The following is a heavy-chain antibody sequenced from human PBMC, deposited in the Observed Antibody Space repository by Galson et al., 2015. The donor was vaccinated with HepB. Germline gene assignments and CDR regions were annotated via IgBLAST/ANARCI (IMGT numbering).Heavy chain of an antibody. J-gene: IGHJ6*03. V-gene: IGHV1-8*01. CDR3: ARRMTTVTPYYYYYYMDV. Sequence: SVKVSCKASGYTFTSYDINWVRQATGQGLEWMGWMNPNSGNTGYAQKFQGRVTMTRNTSISTAYMELSSLRSEDTAVYYCARRMTTVTPYYYYYYMDVWGKGTTVTVSS. D-gene: IGHD4-17*01. CDR2: MNPNSGNT. CDR1: GYTFTSYD.